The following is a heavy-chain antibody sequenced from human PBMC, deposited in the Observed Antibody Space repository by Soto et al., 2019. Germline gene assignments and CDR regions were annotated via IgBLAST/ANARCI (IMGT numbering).Heavy chain of an antibody. V-gene: IGHV1-3*01. CDR3: AREIFGVVMLYYYYGMDV. D-gene: IGHD3-3*01. Sequence: ASVKVSCKASGYTFTSYAMHWVRQAPGQRLEWMGWINAGNGNTKYSQKFQGRVTITRDTSAGTAYMELSSLRSEDTAVYYCAREIFGVVMLYYYYGMDVWGQGTTVTVSS. CDR2: INAGNGNT. CDR1: GYTFTSYA. J-gene: IGHJ6*02.